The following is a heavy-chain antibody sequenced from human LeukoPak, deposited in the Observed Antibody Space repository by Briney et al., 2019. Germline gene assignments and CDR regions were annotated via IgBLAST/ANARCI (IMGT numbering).Heavy chain of an antibody. CDR2: IKEDGSQK. CDR3: ARSGRGGAFDI. J-gene: IGHJ3*02. CDR1: GFTFRSYW. Sequence: GGSLRLSCAASGFTFRSYWMSWVRQAPGKGLEWVAKIKEDGSQKYYVDSVKGRFTISGDNAKNTQYLQMNSLRAEDTAVYYCARSGRGGAFDIWGQGTMVTVSS. D-gene: IGHD1-26*01. V-gene: IGHV3-7*01.